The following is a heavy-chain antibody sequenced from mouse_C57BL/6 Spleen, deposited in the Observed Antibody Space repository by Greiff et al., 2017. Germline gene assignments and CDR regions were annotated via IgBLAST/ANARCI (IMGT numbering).Heavy chain of an antibody. CDR2: IHPNSGST. V-gene: IGHV1-64*01. J-gene: IGHJ1*03. D-gene: IGHD1-1*01. CDR3: ARCITTVVATSYWYFDV. Sequence: QVQLQQPGAELVKPGASVKLSCKASGYTFTSYWMHWVKQRPGQGLEWIGMIHPNSGSTNYNEKFKSKATLTVDKSSSTAYMQLSSLTSEDSAVYYCARCITTVVATSYWYFDVWGTGTTVTVSS. CDR1: GYTFTSYW.